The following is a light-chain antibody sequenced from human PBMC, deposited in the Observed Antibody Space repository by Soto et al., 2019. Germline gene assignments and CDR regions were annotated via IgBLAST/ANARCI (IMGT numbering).Light chain of an antibody. J-gene: IGKJ4*01. Sequence: EIVLTQSPGTLSLSPGERATLSCRASQSVSNRYLAWYQQKPGQAPRLLIYGASSRAAGIPDRFSGSGSETDFTLTISRLEPEDFAVYFCQQYNNWPPPLTFGGGTKVEIK. CDR2: GAS. V-gene: IGKV3-20*01. CDR3: QQYNNWPPPLT. CDR1: QSVSNRY.